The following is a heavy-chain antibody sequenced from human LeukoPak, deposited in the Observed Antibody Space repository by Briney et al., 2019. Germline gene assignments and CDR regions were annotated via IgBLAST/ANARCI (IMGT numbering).Heavy chain of an antibody. CDR1: GYSINSGFY. CDR2: IYHSGST. CDR3: ARDRNVLRYFDWYLPFDY. Sequence: SETLSLTCTVSGYSINSGFYWGWIRQPPGKGLEWIGSIYHSGSTHYKSSLKSRVTISVDTSKNQLSLKLTSVTAADTAVYYCARDRNVLRYFDWYLPFDYWGQGTLVTVSS. J-gene: IGHJ4*02. V-gene: IGHV4-38-2*02. D-gene: IGHD3-9*01.